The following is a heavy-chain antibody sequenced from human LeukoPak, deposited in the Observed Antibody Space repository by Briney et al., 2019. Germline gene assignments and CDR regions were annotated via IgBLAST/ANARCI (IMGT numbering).Heavy chain of an antibody. CDR3: AKDMAAYYYASGNIDY. D-gene: IGHD3-10*01. CDR2: ISWDGGST. J-gene: IGHJ4*02. CDR1: GLIFSNFA. Sequence: PGGSLRLSCEVSGLIFSNFAMAWVRQAPGKGLEWVSLISWDGGSTYYADSVKGRFTISRDNSKNSLYLQMNSLRAEDTALYYCAKDMAAYYYASGNIDYWGQGTLVTVSS. V-gene: IGHV3-43D*03.